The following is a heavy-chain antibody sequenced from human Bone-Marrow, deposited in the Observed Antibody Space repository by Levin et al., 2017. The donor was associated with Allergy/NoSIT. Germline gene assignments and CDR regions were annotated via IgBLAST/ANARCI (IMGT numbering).Heavy chain of an antibody. CDR2: IWHDGSKT. J-gene: IGHJ6*02. CDR3: AIPEDEDMYAAWGMDV. Sequence: GESLKISCVASGFTFSTYGMHWVRRAPGKGLEWVAVIWHDGSKTYYADSVKGRFTISRDNSKNTLNLQMDSLRAEDTAVYYCAIPEDEDMYAAWGMDVWGQGTTVTVSS. CDR1: GFTFSTYG. V-gene: IGHV3-33*03. D-gene: IGHD2-8*01.